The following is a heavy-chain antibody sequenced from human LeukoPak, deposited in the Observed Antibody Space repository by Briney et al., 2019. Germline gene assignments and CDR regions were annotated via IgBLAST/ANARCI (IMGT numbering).Heavy chain of an antibody. V-gene: IGHV4-39*01. CDR3: ARGGSSWYDYFGY. CDR1: GASISSSSYY. CDR2: IYYSGST. Sequence: SETLSLTCTVSGASISSSSYYWGWVRQPPGKGLEWIGSIYYSGSTHYNPSLKSRVTISVDTSKNQFSLKLSYVTAEDTAVYYCARGGSSWYDYFGYWGQGTLVTVSS. J-gene: IGHJ4*02. D-gene: IGHD6-13*01.